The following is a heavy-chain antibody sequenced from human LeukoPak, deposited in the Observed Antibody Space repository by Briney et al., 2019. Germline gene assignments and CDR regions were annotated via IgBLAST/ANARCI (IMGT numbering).Heavy chain of an antibody. CDR1: GFTFSGYY. V-gene: IGHV3-11*01. J-gene: IGHJ4*02. CDR3: AGRDVYNSAF. CDR2: ITPSGSTI. D-gene: IGHD5-24*01. Sequence: KAGGSLRLSCAASGFTFSGYYMSWVRQAPGKGLEWVSYITPSGSTIYYADSVKGRFTISRDNAKNSLYLQMNSLRAEDTAVYLCAGRDVYNSAFWGQGTLVTVSS.